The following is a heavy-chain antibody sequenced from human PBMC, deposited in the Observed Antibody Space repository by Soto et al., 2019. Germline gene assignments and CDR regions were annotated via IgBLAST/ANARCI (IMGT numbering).Heavy chain of an antibody. J-gene: IGHJ3*02. CDR2: ISGSGGST. V-gene: IGHV3-23*01. Sequence: GGSLRLSCAASGFTFSSYAMSWVRQAPGKGLEWVSAISGSGGSTYYADSVKGRFTISRDNSKNTLYLQMNSLRAEDTAVYYCAKDSGYSYGTPNDAFDIWGQGTMVTVS. D-gene: IGHD5-18*01. CDR1: GFTFSSYA. CDR3: AKDSGYSYGTPNDAFDI.